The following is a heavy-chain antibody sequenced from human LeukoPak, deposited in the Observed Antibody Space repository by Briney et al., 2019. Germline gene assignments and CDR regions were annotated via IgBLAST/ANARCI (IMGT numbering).Heavy chain of an antibody. V-gene: IGHV1-2*02. J-gene: IGHJ4*02. D-gene: IGHD3-10*01. CDR2: IDPNSGVT. Sequence: ASVKVSFKASGYSFTVYYMNWLRQAPGQGLEWMGWIDPNSGVTNYAQKFQARGTMTRDTSISTAYMELSRLRSDDTAVYYCARGTTMVRELFDYWGQGTLVTVSS. CDR1: GYSFTVYY. CDR3: ARGTTMVRELFDY.